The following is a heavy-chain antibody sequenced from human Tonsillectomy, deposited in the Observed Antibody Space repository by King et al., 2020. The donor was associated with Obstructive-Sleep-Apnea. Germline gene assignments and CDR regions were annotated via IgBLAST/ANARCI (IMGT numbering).Heavy chain of an antibody. D-gene: IGHD2-21*01. J-gene: IGHJ4*02. CDR3: ARDNRVIYYFDY. Sequence: QLQESGPGLVKPSETLSLTCTVSGGSISSSSYYWGWIRQPPGKGLEWIGSIYYSGSTYYNPSLKSRVTISVDTSKNQFSLKLSSVTAADTAVYYCARDNRVIYYFDYWGQGTLVTVSS. V-gene: IGHV4-39*07. CDR1: GGSISSSSYY. CDR2: IYYSGST.